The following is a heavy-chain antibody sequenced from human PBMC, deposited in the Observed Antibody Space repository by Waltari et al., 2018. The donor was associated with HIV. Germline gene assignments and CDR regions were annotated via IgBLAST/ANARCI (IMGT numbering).Heavy chain of an antibody. CDR1: DFMFDDYD. Sequence: QMVQSGGGLAQPGKSLRLSCSASDFMFDDYDMHWVRQAPGKGLEWVSGISRNGDTKTYAAPVKGRFVISRDNALSFLYLQMNSLRPEDTALYFCANSDGYYGGGTGAFDIWGQGTMVIVSS. CDR3: ANSDGYYGGGTGAFDI. D-gene: IGHD3-16*01. CDR2: ISRNGDTK. V-gene: IGHV3-9*01. J-gene: IGHJ3*02.